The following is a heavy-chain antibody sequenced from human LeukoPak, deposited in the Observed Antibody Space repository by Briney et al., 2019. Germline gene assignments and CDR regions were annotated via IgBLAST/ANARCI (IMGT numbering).Heavy chain of an antibody. CDR3: TGRRETKQWLPYFDY. CDR1: GFTFGDYA. Sequence: GGSLRLSCTASGFTFGDYAMSWVRQAPGKGLEWVGFIRSKAYGGTTEYAASVKGRFTISRDDSKSIAYLQMNSLKTEDTAVYYCTGRRETKQWLPYFDYWGQGTLVTVSS. CDR2: IRSKAYGGTT. V-gene: IGHV3-49*04. J-gene: IGHJ4*02. D-gene: IGHD6-19*01.